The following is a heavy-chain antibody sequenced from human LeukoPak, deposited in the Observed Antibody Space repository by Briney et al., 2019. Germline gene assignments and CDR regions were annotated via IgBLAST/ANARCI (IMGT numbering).Heavy chain of an antibody. CDR1: GFTFSSYD. V-gene: IGHV3-23*01. CDR2: ISGRGVST. J-gene: IGHJ4*02. Sequence: GGSLRLSCAASGFTFSSYDMSWVRQAPGKGLEWVSAISGRGVSTYYADSVKGRFTISRDSSKNTLYLQMNSLRAEDTAVYYCATAYGRVSGDYWGQGTLVTVSS. CDR3: ATAYGRVSGDY. D-gene: IGHD2-21*01.